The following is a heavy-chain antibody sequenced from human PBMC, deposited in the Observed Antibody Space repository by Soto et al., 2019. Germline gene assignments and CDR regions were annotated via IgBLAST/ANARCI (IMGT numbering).Heavy chain of an antibody. CDR3: AKAICTTIDCYVPDS. CDR1: GFTFTSYT. J-gene: IGHJ5*01. CDR2: ISASGGRP. V-gene: IGHV3-23*01. D-gene: IGHD2-8*01. Sequence: VQLLESGGGLVQPGGSLRLSCAASGFTFTSYTMSWVRQAPGKGLEWISTISASGGRPSYADSVQGRFIISRDNPMNTVYLQMGSLRAEDTAMYYCAKAICTTIDCYVPDSCGQGTLVTVSS.